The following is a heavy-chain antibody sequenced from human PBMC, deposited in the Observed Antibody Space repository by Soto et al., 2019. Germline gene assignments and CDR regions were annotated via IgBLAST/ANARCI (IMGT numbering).Heavy chain of an antibody. CDR2: ISYDGSNK. CDR1: GFTFSSYG. V-gene: IGHV3-30*18. J-gene: IGHJ6*02. Sequence: QVQLVESGGGVVQPGRSLRLSCAASGFTFSSYGMHWVRQAPGKGLEWVAVISYDGSNKYYADSVKGRFTISRDNSKNTXYLXMNSLRAEDTAVYYCAKERGYSSGWYMRYYYGMDVWGQGTTVTVSS. CDR3: AKERGYSSGWYMRYYYGMDV. D-gene: IGHD6-19*01.